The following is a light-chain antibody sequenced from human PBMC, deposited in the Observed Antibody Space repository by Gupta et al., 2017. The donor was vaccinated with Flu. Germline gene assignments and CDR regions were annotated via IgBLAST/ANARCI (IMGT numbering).Light chain of an antibody. Sequence: DIVLTQSPLSLPVTPGEPASISCRSSQSLLHSSGYYFLDWYLQKPGQSPQLLISLGSNRASGVPDRFRGSGSGTDFTLSVDRVEAEDVGMDYCMQCLQTPWTFGQGTKV. CDR3: MQCLQTPWT. J-gene: IGKJ1*01. V-gene: IGKV2-28*01. CDR1: QSLLHSSGYYF. CDR2: LGS.